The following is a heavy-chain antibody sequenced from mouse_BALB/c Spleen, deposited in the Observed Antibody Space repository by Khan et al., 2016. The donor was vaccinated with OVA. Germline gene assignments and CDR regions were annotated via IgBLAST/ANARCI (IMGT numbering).Heavy chain of an antibody. J-gene: IGHJ2*01. CDR3: ARVYGGDFDY. CDR1: GYSITTDYA. V-gene: IGHV3-2*02. D-gene: IGHD1-1*01. Sequence: EVQLVESGPGLVKPSQSLSLTCTVTGYSITTDYAWNWIRQFPGNKLEWMGYISYSGNTKYNPSLKSRISITRDTSKNQFFLQLKSVTTEDTARYYCARVYGGDFDYWAQGTTLTVSS. CDR2: ISYSGNT.